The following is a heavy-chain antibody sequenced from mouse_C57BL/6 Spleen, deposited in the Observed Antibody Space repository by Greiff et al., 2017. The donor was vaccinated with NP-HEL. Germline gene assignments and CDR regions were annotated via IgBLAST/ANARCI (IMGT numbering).Heavy chain of an antibody. CDR2: IDPETGGT. CDR3: TRYDCDY. CDR1: GYTFTDYE. Sequence: VQLQQSGAELVRPGASVTLSCKASGYTFTDYEMHWVKQTPVHGLEWIGAIDPETGGTAYNQKFKGKAILTADKSSSTAYMELRSLTAEDSAVYYCTRYDCDYWGQGTTLTVSS. D-gene: IGHD2-12*01. V-gene: IGHV1-15*01. J-gene: IGHJ2*01.